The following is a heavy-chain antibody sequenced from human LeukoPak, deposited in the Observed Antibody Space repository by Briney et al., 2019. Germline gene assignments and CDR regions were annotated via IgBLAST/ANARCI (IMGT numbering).Heavy chain of an antibody. J-gene: IGHJ4*02. D-gene: IGHD6-6*01. Sequence: SETLSLTCTVSGGSISSYYWTWIRQPPGKGLGLEWIGYIYYSGGTNYNPSLKSRVTISIDTSKNQVSLQLSSVTAAYTAVYYCARLWDSSSSLDYWGQGTLVTVS. V-gene: IGHV4-59*08. CDR2: IYYSGGT. CDR1: GGSISSYY. CDR3: ARLWDSSSSLDY.